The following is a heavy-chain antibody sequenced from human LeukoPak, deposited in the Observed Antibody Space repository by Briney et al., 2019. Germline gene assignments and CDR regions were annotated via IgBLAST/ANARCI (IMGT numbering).Heavy chain of an antibody. V-gene: IGHV3-30*04. CDR3: ARDETYYYGSGSYYYFDY. CDR2: ISYDGSNK. D-gene: IGHD3-10*01. J-gene: IGHJ4*02. CDR1: GFTFSRYG. Sequence: GGSLRLSCAASGFTFSRYGMHWVRQAPGKGLEWVTAISYDGSNKYYADSVKGRFTISRDNAKNSLYLQMNSLRAEDTAVYYCARDETYYYGSGSYYYFDYWGQGTLVTVSS.